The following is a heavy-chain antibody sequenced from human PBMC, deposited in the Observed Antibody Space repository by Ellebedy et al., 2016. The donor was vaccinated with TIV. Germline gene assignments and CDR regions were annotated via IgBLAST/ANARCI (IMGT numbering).Heavy chain of an antibody. D-gene: IGHD2-15*01. CDR1: GFTFSTST. Sequence: ASVKVSCKGSGFTFSTSTIQWVRQARGQRLEWIGWIGVGSGSTDYAQKFQDRVTITTDMSTRTTYMELSSLRSEDTAVYYCATGLHEYCSGPRCYSEGFDCWGQGTLVSVSS. J-gene: IGHJ5*01. V-gene: IGHV1-58*02. CDR3: ATGLHEYCSGPRCYSEGFDC. CDR2: IGVGSGST.